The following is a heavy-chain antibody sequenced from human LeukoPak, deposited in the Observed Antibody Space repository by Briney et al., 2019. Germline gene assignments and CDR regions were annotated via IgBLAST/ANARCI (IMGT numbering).Heavy chain of an antibody. CDR2: IIPIFGTA. CDR3: ARAPGYSGYDYVGYFDY. CDR1: GGTFSCYA. J-gene: IGHJ4*02. D-gene: IGHD5-12*01. V-gene: IGHV1-69*13. Sequence: GASVKVSCKASGGTFSCYAISWVRQAPGQGLEWMGAIIPIFGTANYAQKFQGRVTITADESTSTAYMELSSLRSEDTAVYYCARAPGYSGYDYVGYFDYWGQGTLVTVSS.